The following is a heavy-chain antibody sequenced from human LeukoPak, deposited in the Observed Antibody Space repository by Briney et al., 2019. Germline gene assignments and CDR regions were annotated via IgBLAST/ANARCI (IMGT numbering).Heavy chain of an antibody. V-gene: IGHV3-74*01. J-gene: IGHJ5*01. CDR1: GFTFSSYA. D-gene: IGHD3-9*01. CDR3: VRDWDHFDFDS. CDR2: IKGDGSHT. Sequence: GRSLRLSCAASGFTFSSYAMPWVRQAPGKGLVWVSRIKGDGSHTIYADSVKGRFTISRDNAKNTLYLQMRSLRAEDTAVYYCVRDWDHFDFDSWGQGTLVTVSS.